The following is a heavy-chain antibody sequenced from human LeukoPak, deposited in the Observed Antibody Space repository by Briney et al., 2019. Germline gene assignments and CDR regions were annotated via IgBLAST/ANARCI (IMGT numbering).Heavy chain of an antibody. J-gene: IGHJ6*02. D-gene: IGHD2-2*01. CDR3: ARLGYCSSTSCEGVYYYGMDV. CDR2: IYYSGST. V-gene: IGHV4-39*01. Sequence: SETLSLTCTVSGGSISSSSYYWGWIRQPPGKGLEWIGSIYYSGSTYYNPSLKSRVTISVDTSKNQFSLKLSSVTAADTAVYYCARLGYCSSTSCEGVYYYGMDVWGQGTTVTVSS. CDR1: GGSISSSSYY.